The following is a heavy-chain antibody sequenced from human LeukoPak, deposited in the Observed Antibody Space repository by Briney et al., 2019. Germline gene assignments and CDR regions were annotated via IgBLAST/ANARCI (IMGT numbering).Heavy chain of an antibody. J-gene: IGHJ6*02. CDR2: ISSSSSYI. V-gene: IGHV3-21*01. CDR1: GFTFSSYS. Sequence: GGSLRLSCAASGFTFSSYSMNWVRQAPGKGLEWASSISSSSSYIYYADSVKGRFTISRDNAKNSLYLQMNSLRAEDTAVYYCARDREWLRTGYYYYYYGMDVWGQGTTVTVSS. D-gene: IGHD5-12*01. CDR3: ARDREWLRTGYYYYYYGMDV.